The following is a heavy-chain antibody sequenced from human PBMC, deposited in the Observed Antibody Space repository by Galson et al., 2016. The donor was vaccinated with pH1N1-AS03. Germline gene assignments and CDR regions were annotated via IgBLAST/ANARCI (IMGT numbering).Heavy chain of an antibody. D-gene: IGHD6-13*01. J-gene: IGHJ4*02. CDR1: GFTFSTYW. V-gene: IGHV3-74*01. Sequence: SLRLSCAASGFTFSTYWMHWVRQAPGKGLVWVARINSDGSITDYADSVKGRFTVSRDNAKNTLYLQMNGLRADDTAVYYCEREAGTESSGWFYFDYWGQGTLVPVSS. CDR3: EREAGTESSGWFYFDY. CDR2: INSDGSIT.